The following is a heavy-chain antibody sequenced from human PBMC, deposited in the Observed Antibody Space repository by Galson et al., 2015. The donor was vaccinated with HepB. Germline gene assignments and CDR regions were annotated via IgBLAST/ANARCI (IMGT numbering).Heavy chain of an antibody. CDR1: GFTFSSYS. CDR2: ISSSSSYI. Sequence: SLRLSCAASGFTFSSYSMNWVRQAPGKGLEWVSSISSSSSYIYYADSVKGRFTISRDNAKNSLYLQMNSLRAEDTAVYYCARDVAAAGRGYFDYWGQGTLVTVSS. D-gene: IGHD6-13*01. V-gene: IGHV3-21*01. J-gene: IGHJ4*02. CDR3: ARDVAAAGRGYFDY.